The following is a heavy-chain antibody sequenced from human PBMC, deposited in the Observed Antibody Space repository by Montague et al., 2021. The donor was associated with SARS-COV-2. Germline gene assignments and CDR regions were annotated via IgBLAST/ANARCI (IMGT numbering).Heavy chain of an antibody. CDR1: VFTFTISA. V-gene: IGHV3-23*01. Sequence: SLRLSCAASVFTFTISAMSWVRQAPGKGLEWVATIIGSVRNPFYGASVKVRLTISRDNSKNMVFLQLNSRRAEDTAIYYCSKRGEFDFWGRGTLVTVSS. CDR2: IIGSVRNP. D-gene: IGHD3-16*01. J-gene: IGHJ4*02. CDR3: SKRGEFDF.